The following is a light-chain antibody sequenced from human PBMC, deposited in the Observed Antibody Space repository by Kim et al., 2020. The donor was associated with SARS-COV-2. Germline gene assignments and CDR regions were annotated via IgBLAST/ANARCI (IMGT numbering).Light chain of an antibody. CDR1: GSNIGNNY. Sequence: GQKVAISCSGRGSNIGNNYVTWYQQLPRTAPKLLIYDNNKRPSGIPGRFSGSKSGTSATLGIPGLQTGDEADYYCGTWDSSLSGVVFGGGTQLTVL. CDR3: GTWDSSLSGVV. CDR2: DNN. V-gene: IGLV1-51*01. J-gene: IGLJ2*01.